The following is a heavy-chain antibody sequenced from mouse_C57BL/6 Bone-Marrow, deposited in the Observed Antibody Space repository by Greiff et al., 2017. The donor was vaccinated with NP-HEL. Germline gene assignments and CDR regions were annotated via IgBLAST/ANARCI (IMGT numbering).Heavy chain of an antibody. CDR3: ATVVATKGFFDY. CDR1: GYTFTSYW. D-gene: IGHD1-1*01. Sequence: QVQLKQPGAELVKPGASVKMSCKASGYTFTSYWITWVKQRPGQGLEWIGDIYPGSGSTNYNEKFKSKATLTVDTSSSTAYMQLSSLTSEDSAVYYCATVVATKGFFDYWGQGTTLTVSS. CDR2: IYPGSGST. V-gene: IGHV1-55*01. J-gene: IGHJ2*01.